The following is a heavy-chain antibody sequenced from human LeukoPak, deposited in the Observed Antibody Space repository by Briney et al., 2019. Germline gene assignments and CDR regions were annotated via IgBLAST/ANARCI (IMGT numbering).Heavy chain of an antibody. V-gene: IGHV3-23*01. D-gene: IGHD2-15*01. CDR1: GFSFKSYA. J-gene: IGHJ1*01. CDR2: INNDGDST. CDR3: AQQVGYCSSGNCYFTY. Sequence: PGWSLRLSCAASGFSFKSYAMSWVRQAPGKGLEWVSAINNDGDSTYSADSVKGRFTVSRDNSKNTLYLQMNSLRAEDAAVYYCAQQVGYCSSGNCYFTYWGQGTLVTVSS.